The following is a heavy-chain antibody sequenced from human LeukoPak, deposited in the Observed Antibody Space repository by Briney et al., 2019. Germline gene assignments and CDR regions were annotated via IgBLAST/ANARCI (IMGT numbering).Heavy chain of an antibody. J-gene: IGHJ6*03. V-gene: IGHV4-59*01. D-gene: IGHD3-10*02. CDR1: GGSISSYY. CDR2: IYYSGST. CDR3: ARARFGEFYYYYMDV. Sequence: SETLSLTCTVSGGSISSYYWSWIRQPPGKGLEWIGYIYYSGSTNYNPSLKSRVTISVDTSKNQFSLKLSSVTAADTAVYYCARARFGEFYYYYMDVWGKGTTVTISS.